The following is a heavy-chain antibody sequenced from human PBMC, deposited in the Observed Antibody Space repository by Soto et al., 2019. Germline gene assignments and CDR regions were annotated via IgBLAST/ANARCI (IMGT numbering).Heavy chain of an antibody. V-gene: IGHV4-59*01. CDR3: AGASFRGLNSGSYLAY. J-gene: IGHJ4*02. D-gene: IGHD1-26*01. Sequence: SEILSDPCTVSDASITDYYWSWLRHSPGKGLEWIGYIYYSGATNYNPSLKSRVLMSIDTSKNQFSLNLSSVTAADTVVYYCAGASFRGLNSGSYLAYWGQGALVTVSS. CDR2: IYYSGAT. CDR1: DASITDYY.